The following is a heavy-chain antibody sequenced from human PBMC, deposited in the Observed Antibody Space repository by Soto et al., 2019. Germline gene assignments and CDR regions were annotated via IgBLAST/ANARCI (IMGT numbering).Heavy chain of an antibody. J-gene: IGHJ6*02. Sequence: EVQLVESGGGLVQPGGSLRLSCVDSGFTFSSYWMSWVRQAPVKGLEWVGNIKQDGSEENYVDSVKGRFTISRDNAKNSMYLQKNCMRAEDTAVYYCARIASSGRGWVVWGQGTTVVVSS. CDR3: ARIASSGRGWVV. V-gene: IGHV3-7*01. CDR1: GFTFSSYW. D-gene: IGHD3-10*01. CDR2: IKQDGSEE.